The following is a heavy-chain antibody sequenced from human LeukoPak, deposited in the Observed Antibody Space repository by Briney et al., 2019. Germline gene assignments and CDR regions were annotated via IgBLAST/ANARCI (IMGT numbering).Heavy chain of an antibody. CDR3: AKELEADSSGWLVDY. CDR2: ISYDGSNK. CDR1: GFTFSRYY. D-gene: IGHD6-19*01. J-gene: IGHJ4*02. V-gene: IGHV3-30*18. Sequence: GRSLRLSCAASGFTFSRYYTHWVRQAPAKGLEWVAVISYDGSNKDFADSVKGRFTISRDNSKNTLYLQMNSLRAEDTAVYYCAKELEADSSGWLVDYWGQGTLVTVSS.